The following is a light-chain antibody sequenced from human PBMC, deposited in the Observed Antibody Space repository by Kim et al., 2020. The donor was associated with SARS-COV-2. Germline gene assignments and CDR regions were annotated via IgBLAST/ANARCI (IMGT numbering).Light chain of an antibody. CDR1: QAIRND. CDR2: AIS. CDR3: LQDYNYPRT. V-gene: IGKV1-6*01. J-gene: IGKJ1*01. Sequence: AIQMTQSPSSLSASVGDRVTITCRASQAIRNDLGWYQQKPGKAPKYLIYAISNLHSGVPSRFSGSGSGTDFTLTISSLQPEDFATYYCLQDYNYPRTFGQGTKVDIK.